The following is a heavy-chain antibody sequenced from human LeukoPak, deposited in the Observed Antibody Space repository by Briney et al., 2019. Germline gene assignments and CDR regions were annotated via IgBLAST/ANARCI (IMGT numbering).Heavy chain of an antibody. CDR1: GYSFTGYY. Sequence: ASVKVSCKASGYSFTGYYMHWVRQAPGQGLEWMGWINPNSGGTNYAQKFQGRVTMTRDTSISTAYMELSRLRSDDTAVYYCARYRSWQGVVPAAMYQYYYMDVWGKGTTVTVSS. CDR3: ARYRSWQGVVPAAMYQYYYMDV. V-gene: IGHV1-2*02. D-gene: IGHD2-2*01. J-gene: IGHJ6*03. CDR2: INPNSGGT.